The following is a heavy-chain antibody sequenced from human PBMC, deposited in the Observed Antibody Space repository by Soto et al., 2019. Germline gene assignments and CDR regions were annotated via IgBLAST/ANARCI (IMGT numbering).Heavy chain of an antibody. D-gene: IGHD3-9*01. Sequence: QVQLQESGPGLVKPSETLSLTCTVSGGSIISYYWSWIRQPPEKGLEWIGYIYYSGSTNYNPSLTSRVTISVATSKNQFSLKLSSVTAADTAVYYCARRYGGAFDIWGQGTMVTVSS. V-gene: IGHV4-59*01. CDR2: IYYSGST. CDR3: ARRYGGAFDI. CDR1: GGSIISYY. J-gene: IGHJ3*02.